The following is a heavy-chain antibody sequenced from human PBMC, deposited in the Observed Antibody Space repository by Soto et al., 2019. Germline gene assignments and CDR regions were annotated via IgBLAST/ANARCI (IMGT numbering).Heavy chain of an antibody. CDR3: ARRRLYCSSTSCLNWFDP. CDR1: GGSFSGYY. J-gene: IGHJ5*02. V-gene: IGHV4-34*01. CDR2: INHSGST. Sequence: QVQLQQWGAGLLKPSETLSLTCAVYGGSFSGYYWSWIRQPPGKGLEWIGEINHSGSTNYNPSLKSRVTISVAASKNQFSLKLSSVTAADTAVYYCARRRLYCSSTSCLNWFDPWGQGTLVTVSS. D-gene: IGHD2-2*01.